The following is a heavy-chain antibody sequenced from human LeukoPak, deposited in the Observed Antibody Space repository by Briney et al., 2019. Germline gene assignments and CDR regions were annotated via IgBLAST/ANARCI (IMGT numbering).Heavy chain of an antibody. CDR3: ARDLSDYGGNSGDY. Sequence: LSLTCTVSGGSINSYYWSWIRQPPGKGLEWVSYISSSGSTIYYADSVKGRFTISRDNAKNSLYLQMNSLRAEDTAVYYCARDLSDYGGNSGDYWGQGTLVTVSS. CDR2: ISSSGSTI. CDR1: GGSINSYY. J-gene: IGHJ4*02. V-gene: IGHV3-11*04. D-gene: IGHD4-23*01.